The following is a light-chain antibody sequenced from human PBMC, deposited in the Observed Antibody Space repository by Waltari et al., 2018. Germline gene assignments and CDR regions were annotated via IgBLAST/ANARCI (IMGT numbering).Light chain of an antibody. CDR2: EAS. V-gene: IGKV2D-29*01. CDR3: MQSIQFPLT. CDR1: QSLLHRDGNYP. J-gene: IGKJ4*01. Sequence: VITQTPLSLSVTPGQPASLSCQSSQSLLHRDGNYPLYWYLEKPGQPPQLLIYEASNRLSGVPERLSGSGSGTDFTLKISRVEAEDVGIYYCMQSIQFPLTFGGGTKVEIK.